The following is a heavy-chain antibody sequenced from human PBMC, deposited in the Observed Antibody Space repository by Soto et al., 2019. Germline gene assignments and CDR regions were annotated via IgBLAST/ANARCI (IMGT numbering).Heavy chain of an antibody. CDR3: ARDQMYYYDSSGYPGRSY. D-gene: IGHD3-22*01. Sequence: GGALRLSCAASGGTFSRYWMSGGRQAPGKGLEWVANIKQDGSEKYYVDSVKGRFTISRDNAKNSLYLQMNSLRAEDTAVYYCARDQMYYYDSSGYPGRSYWGQGTLVTVSS. CDR1: GGTFSRYW. V-gene: IGHV3-7*04. J-gene: IGHJ4*02. CDR2: IKQDGSEK.